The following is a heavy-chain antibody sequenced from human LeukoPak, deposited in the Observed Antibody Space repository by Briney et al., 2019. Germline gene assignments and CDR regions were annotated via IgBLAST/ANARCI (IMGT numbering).Heavy chain of an antibody. V-gene: IGHV4-34*01. D-gene: IGHD1-26*01. CDR2: INHSGSA. Sequence: PSETLSLTCAVYGGSFSGYYWSWIRQPPGKGLEWIGEINHSGSANYNPSLKSRVTISVDTSKNQFSLKLSSVTAADTAVYYCARGISGSLLRDWGQGTLVTVSS. CDR3: ARGISGSLLRD. CDR1: GGSFSGYY. J-gene: IGHJ4*02.